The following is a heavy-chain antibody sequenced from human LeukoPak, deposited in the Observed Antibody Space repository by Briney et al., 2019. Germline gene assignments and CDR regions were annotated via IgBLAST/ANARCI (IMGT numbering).Heavy chain of an antibody. V-gene: IGHV2-5*01. CDR3: THTVDYGGNPNDH. CDR1: GFSLSSGVVG. CDR2: IYWNDDK. D-gene: IGHD4-23*01. J-gene: IGHJ4*02. Sequence: SGPTLVKPTQTLTLTCTFSGFSLSSGVVGVGWIRQPPGKALEWLALIYWNDDKRYSPSLKNRLIITKDTSESQVVLTLTNMEPVDTATYYCTHTVDYGGNPNDHWGQGTLVTVSS.